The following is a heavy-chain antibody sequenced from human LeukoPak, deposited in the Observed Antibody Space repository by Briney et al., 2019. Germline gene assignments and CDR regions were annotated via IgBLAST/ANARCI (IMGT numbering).Heavy chain of an antibody. Sequence: GGSLRLSCAASGFTLSSYAVHWVRQAPGKGLEWVAVISYDGNIKYYADSVKGRFTISRDNSKNTLYLQMDSLRAEDTAVYYCARAAGTYYTPIFDFWGQGTLVTVSS. D-gene: IGHD3-10*01. J-gene: IGHJ4*02. CDR1: GFTLSSYA. CDR2: ISYDGNIK. V-gene: IGHV3-30*04. CDR3: ARAAGTYYTPIFDF.